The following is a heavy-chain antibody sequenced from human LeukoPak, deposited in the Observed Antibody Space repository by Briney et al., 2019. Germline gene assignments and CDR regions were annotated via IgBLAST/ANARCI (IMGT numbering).Heavy chain of an antibody. V-gene: IGHV4-30-4*01. CDR2: IYYSGST. J-gene: IGHJ4*02. Sequence: PSETLSLTCTVSGGSISSGDYYWSWIRQPPGKGLEWIGYIYYSGSTYYNPSLKSRVTISVDTSKNQFSLKLSSVTAADTAVYYCARCHYDSSGTLDYWGQGTLVTVSS. CDR1: GGSISSGDYY. D-gene: IGHD3-22*01. CDR3: ARCHYDSSGTLDY.